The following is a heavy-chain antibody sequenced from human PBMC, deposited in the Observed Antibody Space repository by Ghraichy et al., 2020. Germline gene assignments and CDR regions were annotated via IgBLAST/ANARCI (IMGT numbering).Heavy chain of an antibody. CDR1: GFTFSSYE. CDR2: ISSSGSTI. V-gene: IGHV3-48*03. J-gene: IGHJ6*02. D-gene: IGHD6-19*01. Sequence: GGSPRLSCAASGFTFSSYEMNWVRQASGKGLEWVSYISSSGSTIYYADSVKGRFTISRDNAKNSLYLQMNSLRAEDTAVYYCARDAWEGVQWLVRGYYYYGMDVWGQGTTVTVSS. CDR3: ARDAWEGVQWLVRGYYYYGMDV.